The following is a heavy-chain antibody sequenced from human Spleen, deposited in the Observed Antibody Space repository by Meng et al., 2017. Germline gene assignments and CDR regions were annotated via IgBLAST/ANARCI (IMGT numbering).Heavy chain of an antibody. CDR3: ARVVRGIAARPGYYYGMDV. D-gene: IGHD6-6*01. Sequence: SETLSLTCAVSGYSITGSYYWSWIRQPPGKGLEWIGEINHSGSTNYNPSLKSRVTISVDTSKNQFSLKLSSVTAADTAVYYCARVVRGIAARPGYYYGMDVWGQGTTVTVSS. CDR2: INHSGST. J-gene: IGHJ6*02. CDR1: GYSITGSYY. V-gene: IGHV4-34*01.